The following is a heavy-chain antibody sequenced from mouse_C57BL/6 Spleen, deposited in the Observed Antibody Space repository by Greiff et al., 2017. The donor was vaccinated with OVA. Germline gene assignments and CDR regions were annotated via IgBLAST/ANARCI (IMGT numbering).Heavy chain of an antibody. D-gene: IGHD2-4*01. V-gene: IGHV1-82*01. CDR3: ARSYDYDYAMDY. CDR2: IYPGDGDT. J-gene: IGHJ4*01. Sequence: LQESGPELVKPGASVKISCKASGYAFSSSWMNWVKQRPGKGLEWIGRIYPGDGDTNYNGKFKGKATLTADKSSSTAYMQLSSLTSEDSAVYFCARSYDYDYAMDYWGQGTSVTVSS. CDR1: GYAFSSSW.